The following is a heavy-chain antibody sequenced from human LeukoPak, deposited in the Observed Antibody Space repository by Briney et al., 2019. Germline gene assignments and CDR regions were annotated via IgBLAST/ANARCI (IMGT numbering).Heavy chain of an antibody. CDR2: IYTSGST. J-gene: IGHJ6*03. CDR1: GGSISSGSYY. Sequence: PSETLSLTCTVSGGSISSGSYYWSWIRQPAGKGLEWIGRIYTSGSTNYNPSLKSRVTISVDTSKNQFSLKLSSVTAADTAVYYCARERPWDSTPPSPPYYYYYYMDVWGKGTTVTVSS. CDR3: ARERPWDSTPPSPPYYYYYYMDV. D-gene: IGHD6-13*01. V-gene: IGHV4-61*02.